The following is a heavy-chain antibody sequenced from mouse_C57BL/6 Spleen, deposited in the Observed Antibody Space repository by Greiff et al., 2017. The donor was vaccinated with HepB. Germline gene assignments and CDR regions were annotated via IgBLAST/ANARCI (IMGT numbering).Heavy chain of an antibody. CDR2: IYPRSGNT. V-gene: IGHV1-81*01. J-gene: IGHJ1*03. D-gene: IGHD1-1*01. CDR1: GYTFTSYG. CDR3: ARKDGSSYGYFDV. Sequence: QVQLQQSGAELARPGASVKLSCKASGYTFTSYGISWVKQRTGQGLEWIGEIYPRSGNTYYNEKFKGKATLTADKSSSTAYMELRSLTSEDSAVYVCARKDGSSYGYFDVWGTGTTVTVSS.